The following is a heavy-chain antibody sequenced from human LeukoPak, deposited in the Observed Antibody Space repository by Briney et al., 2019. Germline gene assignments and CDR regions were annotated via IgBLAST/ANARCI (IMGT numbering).Heavy chain of an antibody. CDR1: GFTFSSYS. Sequence: PGGSLRLSCAASGFTFSSYSMNWVRQAPGKGLEWVSSISSSSSYIYYADSVKGRFTISRDNAKNSLYLQMNSLRAEDTAVYYCARLTNYYDSSGLPFDYWGQGTLVTVSS. CDR2: ISSSSSYI. J-gene: IGHJ4*02. D-gene: IGHD3-22*01. V-gene: IGHV3-21*01. CDR3: ARLTNYYDSSGLPFDY.